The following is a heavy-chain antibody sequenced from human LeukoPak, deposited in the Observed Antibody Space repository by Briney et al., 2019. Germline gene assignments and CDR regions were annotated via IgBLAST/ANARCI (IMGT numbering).Heavy chain of an antibody. J-gene: IGHJ6*03. V-gene: IGHV4-38-2*02. D-gene: IGHD3-16*01. CDR2: IYHSGST. Sequence: SETLSLTCAVSGYSISSGYYWGWIRQPPGKGLEWIGSIYHSGSTYYNPSLKSRVTISVDTSKNQFSLKLSSVTAADTAVYYCARETSQKGAHYMDVWGKGTTVTISS. CDR3: ARETSQKGAHYMDV. CDR1: GYSISSGYY.